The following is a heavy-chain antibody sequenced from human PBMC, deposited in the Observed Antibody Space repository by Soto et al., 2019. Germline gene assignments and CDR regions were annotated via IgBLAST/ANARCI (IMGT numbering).Heavy chain of an antibody. V-gene: IGHV3-30*03. CDR1: GVTIISYA. Sequence: RLSRAAAGVTIISYAMSWVRQAPGKGLEWVAVISYDGSNKYYADSVKGRFTISRDNSKNTLYLQMNSLRAEDTAVYYCARNYYGSGSSWGQGTLVTVSS. J-gene: IGHJ5*02. D-gene: IGHD3-10*01. CDR2: ISYDGSNK. CDR3: ARNYYGSGSS.